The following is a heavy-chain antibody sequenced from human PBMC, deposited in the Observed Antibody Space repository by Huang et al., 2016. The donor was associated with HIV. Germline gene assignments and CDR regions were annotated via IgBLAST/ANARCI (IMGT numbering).Heavy chain of an antibody. CDR2: INRRDGST. CDR3: ARDRDFYDSSGYWGFNYFDY. CDR1: GYAFTAYY. V-gene: IGHV1-46*01. J-gene: IGHJ4*02. Sequence: QVQLVQSGAEVKKPGASVKVSCKASGYAFTAYYIHWVRQAPGQGLEVSRIINRRDGSTSYEQKFKGRVTTIRDTSTNTVFMELSSLRSEDTAVYYCARDRDFYDSSGYWGFNYFDYWGQGTLVTVSS. D-gene: IGHD3-22*01.